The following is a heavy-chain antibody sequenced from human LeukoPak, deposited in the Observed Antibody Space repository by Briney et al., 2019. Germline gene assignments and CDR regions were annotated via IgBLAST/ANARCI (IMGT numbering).Heavy chain of an antibody. J-gene: IGHJ4*02. D-gene: IGHD1-26*01. CDR3: ASRTGSYYPFGS. V-gene: IGHV5-51*01. CDR1: GYSFSNYY. CDR2: MYPGGSDI. Sequence: GEALKISGKCSGYSFSNYYIDWVRQMPGKGLDWMGVMYPGGSDIRYSPSFQGQVTIADDKSIDTAYLQWSSLKASDSAMYYCASRTGSYYPFGSWGQGTLVTVSS.